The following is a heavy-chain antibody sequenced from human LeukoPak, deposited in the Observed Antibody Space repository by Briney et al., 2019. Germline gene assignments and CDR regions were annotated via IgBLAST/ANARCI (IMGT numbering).Heavy chain of an antibody. V-gene: IGHV3-33*08. CDR3: AKGSGILFSFDAFDI. D-gene: IGHD2-15*01. J-gene: IGHJ3*02. CDR2: IWYGGSNK. CDR1: GFTFSSYG. Sequence: GRSLRLSCAASGFTFSSYGMHWVRQAPGKGLEWVAVIWYGGSNKYYADSVKGRFTISRDNSKNTLYLQMNSLRAEDTAVYYCAKGSGILFSFDAFDIWGQGTMVTVSS.